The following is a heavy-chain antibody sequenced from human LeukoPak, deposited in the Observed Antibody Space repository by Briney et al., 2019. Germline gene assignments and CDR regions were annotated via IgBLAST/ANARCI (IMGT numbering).Heavy chain of an antibody. CDR1: GYTFTNYD. J-gene: IGHJ5*02. CDR2: MNPNSGNT. V-gene: IGHV1-8*03. D-gene: IGHD4-17*01. Sequence: ASVKVSCKASGYTFTNYDINWVRQATGQGLEWMGWMNPNSGNTGYAQKFQGRVTITRNTSISTAYMELSSLRSEDTAVYYCARDSGANGDYSPGWFDPWGQGTLVTVSS. CDR3: ARDSGANGDYSPGWFDP.